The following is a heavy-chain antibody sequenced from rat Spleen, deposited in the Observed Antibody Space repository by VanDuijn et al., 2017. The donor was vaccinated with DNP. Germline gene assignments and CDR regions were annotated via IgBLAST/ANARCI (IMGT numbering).Heavy chain of an antibody. Sequence: EVLLQESGPGLVKPSQSLSLTCSVTGFSITNNFKWSWIRKFPGNKLEWMGYVTNAGSTDYNPSLKSRISITTDTSKNQFFLQLNSVATEDTATYYCAIQLGVFDYWDQGVMVIVSS. D-gene: IGHD5-1*01. CDR3: AIQLGVFDY. CDR1: GFSITNNFK. V-gene: IGHV3-3*01. J-gene: IGHJ2*01. CDR2: VTNAGST.